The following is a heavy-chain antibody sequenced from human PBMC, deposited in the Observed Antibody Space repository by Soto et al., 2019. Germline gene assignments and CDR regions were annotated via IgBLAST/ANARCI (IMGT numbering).Heavy chain of an antibody. Sequence: QVHLVQSGAEVRKPGSSVKVFCKASGGSFNFYSIGWVRQAPGQGLEWRGRMITAFGSSNSVHKFQARVSFTSAASTSTAHMELNSLTAEATGVYCCIAYCSGGARSGPPYGLAVWGRGTTVVVSS. CDR1: GGSFNFYS. CDR3: IAYCSGGARSGPPYGLAV. J-gene: IGHJ6*02. D-gene: IGHD2-15*01. CDR2: MITAFGSS. V-gene: IGHV1-69*18.